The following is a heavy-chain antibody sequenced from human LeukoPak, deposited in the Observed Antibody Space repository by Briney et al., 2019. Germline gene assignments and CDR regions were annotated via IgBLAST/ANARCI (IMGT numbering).Heavy chain of an antibody. CDR2: ISGGGGST. CDR1: GFTFSSYA. CDR3: AKDGLRALGANLYYFDY. Sequence: GGSLRLSCAASGFTFSSYAMSWVRQAPGKGLEWVSAISGGGGSTYYADSVKGRFTISRDNSKNTLYLQMNSLRAEDTAVYYCAKDGLRALGANLYYFDYWGQGTLVTVSS. V-gene: IGHV3-23*01. D-gene: IGHD5-12*01. J-gene: IGHJ4*02.